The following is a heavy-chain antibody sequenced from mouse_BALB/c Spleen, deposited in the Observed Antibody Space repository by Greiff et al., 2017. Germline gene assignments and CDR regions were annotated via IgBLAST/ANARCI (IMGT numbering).Heavy chain of an antibody. CDR1: GFTFSSYT. CDR2: ISNGGGST. V-gene: IGHV5-12-2*01. J-gene: IGHJ4*01. Sequence: EVNVVESGGGLVKPGGSLKLSCAASGFTFSSYTMSWVRQTPEKRLEWVAYISNGGGSTYYPDTVKGRFTISRDNAKNTLYLQMSSLKSEDTAMYYCARHGYAMDYWGQGTSVTVSS. CDR3: ARHGYAMDY.